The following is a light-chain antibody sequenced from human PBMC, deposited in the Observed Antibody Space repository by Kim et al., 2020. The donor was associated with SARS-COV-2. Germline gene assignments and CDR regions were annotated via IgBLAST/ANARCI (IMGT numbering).Light chain of an antibody. V-gene: IGKV3-15*01. J-gene: IGKJ2*01. Sequence: SVSPGESATLSCRARQSVSSNLAWYQQKPGQAPRLLIYGAFTRATGIPARFSGSGSGTEFTLTINSLQSEDFAVYYCQQYKNWPYTFGQGTKLEI. CDR1: QSVSSN. CDR3: QQYKNWPYT. CDR2: GAF.